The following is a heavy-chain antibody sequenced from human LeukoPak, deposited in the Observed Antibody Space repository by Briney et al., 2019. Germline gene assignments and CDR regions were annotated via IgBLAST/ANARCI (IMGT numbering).Heavy chain of an antibody. CDR2: ISSDGSNK. CDR1: GFTFSSYG. V-gene: IGHV3-30*18. D-gene: IGHD3-10*01. Sequence: GGSLTLSCAASGFTFSSYGMPRLRQAPGQGLDWVAVISSDGSNKYYADSVKGRFTISRDNSKNTLYLQMNSLRAEDTAVYYCAKGGEFYYYYYGMDVWGKGTTVTVSS. J-gene: IGHJ6*04. CDR3: AKGGEFYYYYYGMDV.